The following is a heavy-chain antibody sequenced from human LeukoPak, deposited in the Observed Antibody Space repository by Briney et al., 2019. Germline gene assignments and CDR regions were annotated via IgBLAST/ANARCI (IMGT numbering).Heavy chain of an antibody. D-gene: IGHD3-22*01. CDR2: ISSSGSTI. CDR1: GFTFSSYE. CDR3: AREGYYDSRDAFDI. Sequence: GGSLRLSCAASGFTFSSYEMNWVRQAPGKGLEWVSYISSSGSTIYCADSVKGRFTISRDNAKNSLYLQMNSLRAEDTAVYYCAREGYYDSRDAFDIWGQGTMVTVSS. V-gene: IGHV3-48*03. J-gene: IGHJ3*02.